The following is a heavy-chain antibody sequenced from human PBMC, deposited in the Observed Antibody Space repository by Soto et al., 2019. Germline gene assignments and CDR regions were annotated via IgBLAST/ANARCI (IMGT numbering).Heavy chain of an antibody. CDR2: IMPIIGTA. CDR1: GGTFSSHV. V-gene: IGHV1-69*01. CDR3: ARDLEFRYGNMSHLDY. J-gene: IGHJ4*02. D-gene: IGHD2-15*01. Sequence: QVQLVQSGAEVKKPGSSVKVSCKASGGTFSSHVFNWVRQAPGQGLEWRVGIMPIIGTANYAQKFQGRVKITADESTSTVYMALISLSSADTAVYYCARDLEFRYGNMSHLDYWGQGTLVTVSS.